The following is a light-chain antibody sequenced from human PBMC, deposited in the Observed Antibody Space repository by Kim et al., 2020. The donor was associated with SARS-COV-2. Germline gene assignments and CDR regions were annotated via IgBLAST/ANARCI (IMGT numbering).Light chain of an antibody. CDR2: GND. CDR3: AAWDDRLSGSV. J-gene: IGLJ2*01. Sequence: ELTQPPSASGTPGQRFTISCSGSTSNIGTKTVNWYKQLPGTAPKLLIYGNDQQHSGVPDRFSGSKSGNSASLAISGLQSEDEADYYCAAWDDRLSGSVFGGGTQLTVL. V-gene: IGLV1-44*01. CDR1: TSNIGTKT.